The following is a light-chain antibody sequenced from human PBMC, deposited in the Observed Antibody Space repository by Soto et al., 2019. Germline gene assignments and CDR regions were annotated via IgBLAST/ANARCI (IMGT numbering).Light chain of an antibody. Sequence: DIQMTQSPSTLSASVGDRVTITCRASQSITTWLAWYQQKPGKAPKLLIYKAINLQSGVPSRFRGSGSGTEFNPTISSLQPDDFATYYCQRYNDYQYVFGQGTKLDMK. CDR3: QRYNDYQYV. V-gene: IGKV1-5*03. J-gene: IGKJ2*01. CDR1: QSITTW. CDR2: KAI.